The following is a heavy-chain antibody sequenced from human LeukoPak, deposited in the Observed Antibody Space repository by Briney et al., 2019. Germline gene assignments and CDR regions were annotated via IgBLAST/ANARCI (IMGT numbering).Heavy chain of an antibody. J-gene: IGHJ6*02. D-gene: IGHD6-13*01. CDR3: ARDLNPIAAAGDYYYGMDV. Sequence: GGSLRLSCTASGFTFSNYAMSWVRQAPGKGLEWVSTISGSDGSTYYADSVKGRFTISRDNSKNTLYLQMNSLRAEDTAVYYCARDLNPIAAAGDYYYGMDVWGQGTTVTVSS. V-gene: IGHV3-23*01. CDR2: ISGSDGST. CDR1: GFTFSNYA.